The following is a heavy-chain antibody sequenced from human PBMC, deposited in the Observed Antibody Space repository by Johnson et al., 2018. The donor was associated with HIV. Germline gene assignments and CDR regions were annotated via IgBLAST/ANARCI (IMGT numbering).Heavy chain of an antibody. CDR1: GFTFSSYA. Sequence: EVQLVESGGGLVQPGGSLRLSCAASGFTFSSYAMTWVRQAPGKGLEWVSAISASDNSTYYAESVRGRFTISRDNSKNTLYLQMNSLRAEDAAVYYCAKALRGHSSSSFDAFDIWGQWTMVTVSS. CDR2: ISASDNST. CDR3: AKALRGHSSSSFDAFDI. J-gene: IGHJ3*02. D-gene: IGHD6-6*01. V-gene: IGHV3-23*04.